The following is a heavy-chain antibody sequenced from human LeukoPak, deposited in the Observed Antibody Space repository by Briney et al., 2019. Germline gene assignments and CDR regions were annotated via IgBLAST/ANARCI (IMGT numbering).Heavy chain of an antibody. J-gene: IGHJ4*02. D-gene: IGHD6-19*01. CDR3: ARDYEYSSGWYEVDY. CDR2: INPNSGGT. CDR1: GYTFTGYY. V-gene: IGHV1-2*02. Sequence: ASVKVSCKASGYTFTGYYMHWVRQAPGQGLEWMGWINPNSGGTNYAQKFQGRVTMTRDTPISTAYMELSRLRSDDTAVYYCARDYEYSSGWYEVDYWGQGTLVTVSS.